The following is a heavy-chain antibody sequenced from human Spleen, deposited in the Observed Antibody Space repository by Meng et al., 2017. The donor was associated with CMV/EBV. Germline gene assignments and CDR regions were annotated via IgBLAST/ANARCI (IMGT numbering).Heavy chain of an antibody. V-gene: IGHV3-21*06. CDR2: ISRSSSYI. Sequence: GGSLRLSCAASGFTFSTYSMNWVRQAPGKGLEWVSFISRSSSYIYYADSVKGRFTISRDNAKNSLYLQMSSLRAEDTAVYYCARERLYQPLWGDALDIWGQGTMVTVSS. J-gene: IGHJ3*02. CDR3: ARERLYQPLWGDALDI. CDR1: GFTFSTYS. D-gene: IGHD2-2*01.